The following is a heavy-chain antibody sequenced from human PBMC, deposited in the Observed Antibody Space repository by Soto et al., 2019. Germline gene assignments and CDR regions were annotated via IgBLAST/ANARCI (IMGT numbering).Heavy chain of an antibody. CDR2: INSDGSST. D-gene: IGHD3-3*01. CDR3: AREGPSGRFLEWLTSGYGMDV. V-gene: IGHV3-74*01. Sequence: LRLSCAASGFTFSRYWMHWVRQAPGKGLVWVSRINSDGSSTSYADSVKGRFTISRDNAKNTLYLQMNSLRAEDTAVYYCAREGPSGRFLEWLTSGYGMDVWGQGTTVTVSS. J-gene: IGHJ6*02. CDR1: GFTFSRYW.